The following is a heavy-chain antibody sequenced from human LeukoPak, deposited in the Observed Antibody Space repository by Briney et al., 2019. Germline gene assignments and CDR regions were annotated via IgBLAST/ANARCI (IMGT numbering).Heavy chain of an antibody. J-gene: IGHJ4*02. CDR2: IYLSGST. D-gene: IGHD5-12*01. CDR1: GGSISSYY. Sequence: SETLSLTCTVSGGSISSYYWSWRGQTPGKGREGSGYIYLSGSTNYSPSLKSRVTISVDPSKPQFSLKLTSVTAADTAVYYCARLRYSGYVKYYFDYWGQGTLVTVSS. CDR3: ARLRYSGYVKYYFDY. V-gene: IGHV4-59*01.